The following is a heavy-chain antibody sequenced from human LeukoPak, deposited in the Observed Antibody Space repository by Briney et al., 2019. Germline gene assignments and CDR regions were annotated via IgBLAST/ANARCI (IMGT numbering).Heavy chain of an antibody. J-gene: IGHJ4*02. D-gene: IGHD5-18*01. CDR1: GGTFSGYA. CDR2: ISAYNGNT. CDR3: ARRDTAMAPDY. Sequence: ASVKVSCKASGGTFSGYAINWVRQAPGQGLEWMGWISAYNGNTNYAQKLQGRVTMTTDTSTSTAYMELRSLRSDDTAVYYCARRDTAMAPDYWGQGTLVTVSS. V-gene: IGHV1-18*01.